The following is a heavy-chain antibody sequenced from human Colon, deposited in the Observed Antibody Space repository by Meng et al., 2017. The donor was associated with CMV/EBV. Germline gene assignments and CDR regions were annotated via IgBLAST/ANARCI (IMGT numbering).Heavy chain of an antibody. CDR2: IGGSGKTI. J-gene: IGHJ6*02. Sequence: GESLKISCVASGFTFSDYYLNWIRQAPGKGLEWIGYIGGSGKTIRYADSMKGRFTISRDNARNSLFLQINGLRDEDTAVYYCAREKSPLYYNGMDVWGQGTTVTVSS. CDR3: AREKSPLYYNGMDV. V-gene: IGHV3-11*01. CDR1: GFTFSDYY.